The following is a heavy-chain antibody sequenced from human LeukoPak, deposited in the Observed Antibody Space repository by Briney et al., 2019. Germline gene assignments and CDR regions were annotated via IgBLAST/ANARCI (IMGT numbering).Heavy chain of an antibody. CDR3: ARRPKYYYDSSGYLDY. J-gene: IGHJ4*02. Sequence: SETLSLTCTVSGGSISGYYWNWIRQSPGKGLEWIGYIYYSGTTNYNPSLKSRVTISVDRSNNQFSLKLSTVTAADTAVYYCARRPKYYYDSSGYLDYWGQGTPVTVSS. D-gene: IGHD3-22*01. CDR2: IYYSGTT. CDR1: GGSISGYY. V-gene: IGHV4-59*12.